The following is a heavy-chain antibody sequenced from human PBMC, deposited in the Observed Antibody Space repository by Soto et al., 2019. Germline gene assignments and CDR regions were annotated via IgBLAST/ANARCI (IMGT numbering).Heavy chain of an antibody. J-gene: IGHJ4*02. D-gene: IGHD2-15*01. Sequence: EVQLVESGGGLVQPGRSLRLSCTASGFTFGDYAMSWFRQAPGKGLEWVGFIRSKAYGGTTEYAASVKGRFTISRDDYKRIDYLQMNRQKADDTAVYYCTRGLVVTSRTFAYGGQGTLVAVSS. CDR2: IRSKAYGGTT. CDR1: GFTFGDYA. CDR3: TRGLVVTSRTFAY. V-gene: IGHV3-49*03.